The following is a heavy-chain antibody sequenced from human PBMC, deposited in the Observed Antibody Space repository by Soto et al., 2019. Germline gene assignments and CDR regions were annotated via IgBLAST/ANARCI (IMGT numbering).Heavy chain of an antibody. J-gene: IGHJ4*02. CDR1: GFTFSNYA. Sequence: GGSLRLSCSASGFTFSNYAMNWVRQAPGKGLEWVSGISGSGDSTYYADSVKGRFTISRDNSKNTLYLQMNSLRAEDTAVYYCAKDPIAGYYFDYWGQGTLVTVSS. CDR2: ISGSGDST. V-gene: IGHV3-23*01. CDR3: AKDPIAGYYFDY. D-gene: IGHD6-13*01.